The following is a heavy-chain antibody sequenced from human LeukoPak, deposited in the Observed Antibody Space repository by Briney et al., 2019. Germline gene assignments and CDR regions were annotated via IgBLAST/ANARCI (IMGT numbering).Heavy chain of an antibody. V-gene: IGHV3-23*01. CDR3: AREMTTVTHLDY. Sequence: GGSLRLSCAASGFTFRIYAMSWVRQAPGKGLEWVSAIRGSGGSTYYADSVKGRFTISRDNSKNTLYLQMNSLRAEDTAVYYCAREMTTVTHLDYWGQGTLVTVSS. CDR1: GFTFRIYA. D-gene: IGHD4-17*01. CDR2: IRGSGGST. J-gene: IGHJ4*02.